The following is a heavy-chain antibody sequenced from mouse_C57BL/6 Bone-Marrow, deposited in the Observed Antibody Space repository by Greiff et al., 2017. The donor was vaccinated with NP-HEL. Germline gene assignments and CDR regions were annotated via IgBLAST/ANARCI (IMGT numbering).Heavy chain of an antibody. CDR1: GFTFSDAW. Sequence: DVQLQESGGGLVQPGGSMKLSCAASGFTFSDAWMDWVRQSPEKGLEWVAEIRNKANNHATYYAESVKGRFTISRDDSKSSVYLQMNSLRAEDTGIYYCTRRGYGTPYYAMDDWGQGTSVTVSS. D-gene: IGHD1-1*01. CDR3: TRRGYGTPYYAMDD. V-gene: IGHV6-6*01. J-gene: IGHJ4*01. CDR2: IRNKANNHAT.